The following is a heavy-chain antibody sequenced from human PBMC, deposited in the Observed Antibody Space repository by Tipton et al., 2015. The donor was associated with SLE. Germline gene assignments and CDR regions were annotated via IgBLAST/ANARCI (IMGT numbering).Heavy chain of an antibody. D-gene: IGHD3-16*01. CDR1: GGSLSNHY. CDR3: ARTLSNFFDP. J-gene: IGHJ5*02. CDR2: NYYSGST. V-gene: IGHV4-59*11. Sequence: TLSLTCTVSGGSLSNHYWNWIRQPPGKGLEWIGYNYYSGSTNYNPSLKSRVTISVDTSKNQFSLKLSSVTAADTAVYYCARTLSNFFDPWGQGTLVTVSS.